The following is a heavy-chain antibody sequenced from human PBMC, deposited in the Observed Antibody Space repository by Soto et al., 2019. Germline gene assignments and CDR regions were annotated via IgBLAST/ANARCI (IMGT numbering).Heavy chain of an antibody. V-gene: IGHV3-9*01. Sequence: GGSLRLSCAASGFTFDDYAMHWVRQAPGKGLEWVSGISWNSGSIGYADSVKGRFTISRDNAKNSLYLQMNSLRAEDTALYYCAKASGDYGTFLYYYYYMDVWGKGTTVTVSS. D-gene: IGHD4-17*01. J-gene: IGHJ6*03. CDR2: ISWNSGSI. CDR1: GFTFDDYA. CDR3: AKASGDYGTFLYYYYYMDV.